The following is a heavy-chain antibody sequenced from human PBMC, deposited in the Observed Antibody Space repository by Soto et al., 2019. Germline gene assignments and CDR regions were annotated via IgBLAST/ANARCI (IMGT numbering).Heavy chain of an antibody. D-gene: IGHD6-13*01. CDR2: ISAYNGNT. V-gene: IGHV1-18*01. J-gene: IGHJ6*02. CDR3: TSFSIASADPCGMDV. CDR1: GYTFTSYG. Sequence: QVQLVQSGAEVKKPGASVKVSCKASGYTFTSYGISWVRQAPGQGLEWMGWISAYNGNTNNAQKLQGRVTMTTDTATSSAYMELRSLRSYDTAVYYCTSFSIASADPCGMDVWGQGTTVTVSS.